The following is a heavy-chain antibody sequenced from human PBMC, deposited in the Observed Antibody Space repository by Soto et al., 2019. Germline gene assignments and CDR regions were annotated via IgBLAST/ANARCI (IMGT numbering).Heavy chain of an antibody. D-gene: IGHD2-15*01. CDR2: INHSGST. V-gene: IGHV4-34*01. Sequence: SETLGLTCAVYCGSFGGYYWRWIRKTPGKGLEWIGEINHSGSTNYNPSLKSRVTISVDKSKNQFSLKLSSVTAADTAVYYCARRASRASVFAVYCSGGNCSPFTWFAPWGQGLLVTIPS. CDR3: ARRASRASVFAVYCSGGNCSPFTWFAP. J-gene: IGHJ5*02. CDR1: CGSFGGYY.